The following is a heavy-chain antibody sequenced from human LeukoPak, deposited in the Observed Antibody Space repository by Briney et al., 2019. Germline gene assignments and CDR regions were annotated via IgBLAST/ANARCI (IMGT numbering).Heavy chain of an antibody. V-gene: IGHV4-61*01. CDR3: ARRTTVTTPTVAYYYYYMDV. Sequence: SETLSLTCAVSGYSISSGYYWGWIRQPPGKGLEWIGYIYYSGSTNYNPSLKSRVTISVDTSKNQFSLKLSSVTAADTAVYYCARRTTVTTPTVAYYYYYMDVWGKGTTVTVSS. CDR1: GYSISSGYY. J-gene: IGHJ6*03. D-gene: IGHD4-11*01. CDR2: IYYSGST.